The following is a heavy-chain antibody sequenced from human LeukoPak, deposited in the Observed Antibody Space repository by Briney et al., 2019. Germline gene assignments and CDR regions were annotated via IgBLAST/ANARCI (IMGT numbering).Heavy chain of an antibody. CDR1: GGSMSHYY. D-gene: IGHD5-12*01. V-gene: IGHV4-59*01. J-gene: IGHJ5*02. Sequence: SETLSLTCTVSGGSMSHYYWSWIRQPPGKGLEWIAYIYYTGSTNYNPSLKSRVSISVDTSKNQFSLRLTSLTPADTAVYYCARDTGYSYGNWFDPWGQGTLVIVSS. CDR3: ARDTGYSYGNWFDP. CDR2: IYYTGST.